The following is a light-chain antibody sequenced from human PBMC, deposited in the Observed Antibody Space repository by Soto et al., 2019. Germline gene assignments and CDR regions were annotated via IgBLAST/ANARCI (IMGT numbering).Light chain of an antibody. CDR1: SSDVGSYNL. J-gene: IGLJ2*01. Sequence: QSVLTQPASVSGSPGQSITISCTGTSSDVGSYNLVSWYQQHPGKAPKLMIYEGSKRPSGVSNRFSGSKSGNTASLTISGLQAEDEADYYCCSYAGSSIPLFGGGTKLTVL. CDR3: CSYAGSSIPL. V-gene: IGLV2-23*01. CDR2: EGS.